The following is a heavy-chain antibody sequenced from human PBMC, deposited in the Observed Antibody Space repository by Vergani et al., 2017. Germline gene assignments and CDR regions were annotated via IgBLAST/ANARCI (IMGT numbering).Heavy chain of an antibody. CDR2: INPNSGGT. D-gene: IGHD2-15*01. Sequence: QVQLVQSGAEVKKPGASVKVSCKASGYTFTGYYMHWVRQAPGQGLEWMGWINPNSGGTNYAQKFQGRVTMTRDTSISIAYMELSRLRSDDTAVYYCARDQAGNGQVVVAAKGPLGYWGQGTLVTVSS. CDR3: ARDQAGNGQVVVAAKGPLGY. V-gene: IGHV1-2*02. CDR1: GYTFTGYY. J-gene: IGHJ4*02.